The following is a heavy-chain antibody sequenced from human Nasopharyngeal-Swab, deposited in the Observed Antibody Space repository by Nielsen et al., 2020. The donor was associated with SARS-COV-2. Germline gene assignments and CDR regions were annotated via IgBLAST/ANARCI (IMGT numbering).Heavy chain of an antibody. J-gene: IGHJ5*02. CDR1: GFTFSNAW. CDR2: IKSKTDGGTT. Sequence: GESLKISCAASGFTFSNAWMSWVRQAPGKGLEWVGRIKSKTDGGTTDYAAPVEGRFTISRDDSKNTLYLQMNSLKTEDTAVYYCTTVEYCSSTSCLFDPWGQGTLVPSPQ. V-gene: IGHV3-15*01. D-gene: IGHD2-2*01. CDR3: TTVEYCSSTSCLFDP.